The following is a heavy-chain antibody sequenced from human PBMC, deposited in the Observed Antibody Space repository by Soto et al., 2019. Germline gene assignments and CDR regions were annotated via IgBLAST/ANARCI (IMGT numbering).Heavy chain of an antibody. CDR3: ARRAGTTSSYFDP. Sequence: QLQLQESGSGLVKPSQTLSLTCAVSGVSITSGGYSWSWIRQPPGKGLEWIGYIYHSGSTYYNPSLKSRVTISLDTSQNQFSLKLSSVTAADTAVYYCARRAGTTSSYFDPWGQGTLVTVSS. V-gene: IGHV4-30-2*01. D-gene: IGHD1-7*01. CDR2: IYHSGST. CDR1: GVSITSGGYS. J-gene: IGHJ5*02.